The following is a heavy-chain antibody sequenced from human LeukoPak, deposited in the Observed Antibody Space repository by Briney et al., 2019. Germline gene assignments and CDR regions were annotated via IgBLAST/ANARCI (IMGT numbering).Heavy chain of an antibody. Sequence: SVKVSCKASRGTFSSYAISWVRQAPGQGLEWMGGIIPIFGTANYAQKFQGRVTITADESTSTAYMELSSLRSEDTAVYYCAKLPYYYDSSGYRPGGNWLDPWGQGTLVTVSS. CDR3: AKLPYYYDSSGYRPGGNWLDP. V-gene: IGHV1-69*13. CDR2: IIPIFGTA. J-gene: IGHJ5*02. D-gene: IGHD3-22*01. CDR1: RGTFSSYA.